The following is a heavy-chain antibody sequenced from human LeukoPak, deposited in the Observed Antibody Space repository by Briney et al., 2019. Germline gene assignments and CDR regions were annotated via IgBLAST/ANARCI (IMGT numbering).Heavy chain of an antibody. V-gene: IGHV1-46*01. J-gene: IGHJ4*02. CDR2: INPSGGST. D-gene: IGHD4-17*01. CDR1: GYTFTNYY. Sequence: GASVKVSCKAFGYTFTNYYMHWVRQAPGQGLERMGIINPSGGSTTYAQKFQGRVTMTRDMSTSTVYMELSSLRSEDMAVYYCARADSYGDYDYWGQGTLVTVSS. CDR3: ARADSYGDYDY.